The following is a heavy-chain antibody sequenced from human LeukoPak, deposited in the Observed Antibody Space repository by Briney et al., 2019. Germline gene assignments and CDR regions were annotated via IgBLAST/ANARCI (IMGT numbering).Heavy chain of an antibody. V-gene: IGHV3-53*05. CDR1: AFIFSNYK. J-gene: IGHJ4*02. CDR3: ARRAGAYSHPYDY. D-gene: IGHD4/OR15-4a*01. Sequence: GRSLRLSCAASAFIFSNYKMNWVRQAPGKGLEWDSSIYSIVTHYSDSVKGGFTLSRDNSTKTLFIQINSLKAQDTAVYYCARRAGAYSHPYDYWGQGTLVTVSS. CDR2: IYSIVT.